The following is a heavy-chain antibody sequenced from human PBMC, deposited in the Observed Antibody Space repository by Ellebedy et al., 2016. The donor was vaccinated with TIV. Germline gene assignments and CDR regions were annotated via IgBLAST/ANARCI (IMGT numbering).Heavy chain of an antibody. CDR1: GGSISSYY. J-gene: IGHJ4*02. V-gene: IGHV4-59*12. D-gene: IGHD3-10*01. CDR2: IYYSGST. CDR3: ARARVRGVIDY. Sequence: SETLSLTXTVSGGSISSYYWSWIRQPPGKGLEWIGYIYYSGSTNYNPSLKSRVTISVDTSKNQFSLKLSSVTAADTAVYYCARARVRGVIDYWGQGTLVTVSS.